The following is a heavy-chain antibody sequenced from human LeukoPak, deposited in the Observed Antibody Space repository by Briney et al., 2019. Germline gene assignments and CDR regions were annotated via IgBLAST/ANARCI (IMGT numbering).Heavy chain of an antibody. V-gene: IGHV4-59*01. CDR1: GGSISSYY. CDR2: IYYSGST. J-gene: IGHJ6*03. Sequence: PSETLSLTCTVSGGSISSYYWSWIRQPPGKGLEWIGYIYYSGSTNYNPSSMSRVTISVDTSKSRFSLKLSSVTAADTAVYYCARDRYDSSGYYYVPGYYYYYMDVWGKGTTVTVSS. CDR3: ARDRYDSSGYYYVPGYYYYYMDV. D-gene: IGHD3-22*01.